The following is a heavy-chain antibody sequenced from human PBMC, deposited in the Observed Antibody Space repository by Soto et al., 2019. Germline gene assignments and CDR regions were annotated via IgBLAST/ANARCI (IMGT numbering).Heavy chain of an antibody. D-gene: IGHD1-26*01. CDR3: ATITAGSWLFGY. Sequence: ASVKVSCKASGYTFTSYYIYWVRQAPGQGLEWMGIINPSGGSTSYAQKFQGRVTMTRDASTSTVYMELSSLRSEDTAVYYCATITAGSWLFGYWGQGTLVTVSS. CDR2: INPSGGST. V-gene: IGHV1-46*01. CDR1: GYTFTSYY. J-gene: IGHJ4*02.